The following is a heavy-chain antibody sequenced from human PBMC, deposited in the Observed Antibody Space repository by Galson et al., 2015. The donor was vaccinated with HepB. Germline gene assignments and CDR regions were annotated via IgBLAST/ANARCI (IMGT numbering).Heavy chain of an antibody. CDR3: ARGSGKGAAVAGTLDY. Sequence: SLRLSCAASGFSFSSYAMTWVRQAPGKGLEWVANIKQDGSEKFYVDSVEGRFTISRDNAKNSLYLQMNSLRVEDTAVFYCARGSGKGAAVAGTLDYWGQGDLVTVSS. J-gene: IGHJ4*02. D-gene: IGHD6-19*01. V-gene: IGHV3-7*03. CDR2: IKQDGSEK. CDR1: GFSFSSYA.